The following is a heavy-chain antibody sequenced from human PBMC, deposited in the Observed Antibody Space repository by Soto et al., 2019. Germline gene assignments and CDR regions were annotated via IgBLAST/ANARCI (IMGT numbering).Heavy chain of an antibody. D-gene: IGHD6-19*01. Sequence: QVQLQESGPGLVKPSETLSLTCTVSGGSISSHYWSWIRQPPGKGLEWIGFIYYSESSNYNPSLQSRVTISVDTSKNQFSLRPTSVTAADTAVYYCARAVEMYASGWYYFDYWGQGTLVTVSS. J-gene: IGHJ4*02. CDR3: ARAVEMYASGWYYFDY. V-gene: IGHV4-59*11. CDR2: IYYSESS. CDR1: GGSISSHY.